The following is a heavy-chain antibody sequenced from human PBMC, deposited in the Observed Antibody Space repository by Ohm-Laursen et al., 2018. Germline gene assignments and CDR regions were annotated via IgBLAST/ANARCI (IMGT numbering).Heavy chain of an antibody. CDR3: ARDGSGGSCLGDY. Sequence: SLRLSCAASGFTFSSYWMSWVRQAPGKGLEWVANIKQDGSEKYYVDSVKGRFTISRDNAKNSLYLQMNSLRAEDTAVYYCARDGSGGSCLGDYWGQGTLVTVSS. D-gene: IGHD2-15*01. V-gene: IGHV3-7*01. J-gene: IGHJ4*02. CDR2: IKQDGSEK. CDR1: GFTFSSYW.